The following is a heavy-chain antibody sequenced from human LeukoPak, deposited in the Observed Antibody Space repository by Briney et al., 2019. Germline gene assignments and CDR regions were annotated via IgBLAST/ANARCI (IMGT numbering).Heavy chain of an antibody. J-gene: IGHJ4*02. Sequence: PSETLSLTCAVYGGSFSGYYWSWIRQPPGKGLEWIGEINHSGSTNYNPSLKSRVTISVDTSKNQFSLKLSSVTAADTAVYYCAXXRDWEASSGYYFDYWGQGTLVTVSS. V-gene: IGHV4-34*01. CDR2: INHSGST. D-gene: IGHD3-22*01. CDR1: GGSFSGYY. CDR3: AXXRDWEASSGYYFDY.